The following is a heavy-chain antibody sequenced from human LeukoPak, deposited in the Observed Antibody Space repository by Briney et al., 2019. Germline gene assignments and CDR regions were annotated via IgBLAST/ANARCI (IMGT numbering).Heavy chain of an antibody. CDR3: ARVKGRLSWFDP. CDR1: GYSISSGYY. J-gene: IGHJ5*02. V-gene: IGHV4-38-2*02. CDR2: IYHSGTT. Sequence: SGTLSLTCTVSGYSISSGYYWGWIRQPPGKGLEWIGSIYHSGTTYYNPSLKSRVTISVDTSKNQFSLKLSSVTAADTAVYYCARVKGRLSWFDPWGQGTLFTVSS.